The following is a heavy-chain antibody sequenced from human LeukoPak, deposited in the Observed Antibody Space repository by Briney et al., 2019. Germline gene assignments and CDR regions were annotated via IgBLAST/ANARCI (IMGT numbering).Heavy chain of an antibody. V-gene: IGHV1-8*01. CDR2: MNPNSGNT. J-gene: IGHJ4*02. Sequence: ASVKFSCKASGYTFTSYDINWVRQATGQGLEWMGWMNPNSGNTGYAQKFQGRVTMTRNTSISTAYMELSSLGSEDTAVYYCARGHPTSGVDYWGQGTLVTVSS. D-gene: IGHD3-10*01. CDR3: ARGHPTSGVDY. CDR1: GYTFTSYD.